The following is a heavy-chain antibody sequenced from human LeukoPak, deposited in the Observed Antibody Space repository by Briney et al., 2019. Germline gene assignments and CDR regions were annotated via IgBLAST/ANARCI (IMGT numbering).Heavy chain of an antibody. CDR1: GGTFSSYA. D-gene: IGHD3-10*01. CDR2: IIPIFGTA. V-gene: IGHV1-69*13. Sequence: ASVKVSCKASGGTFSSYAISWVRLAPGQGLEWMGGIIPIFGTANYAQKFQGRVTITADESTSTAYMELSSLRSEDTAVYYCASLSAYYYGSGSYPLDYWGQGTLVTVSS. J-gene: IGHJ4*02. CDR3: ASLSAYYYGSGSYPLDY.